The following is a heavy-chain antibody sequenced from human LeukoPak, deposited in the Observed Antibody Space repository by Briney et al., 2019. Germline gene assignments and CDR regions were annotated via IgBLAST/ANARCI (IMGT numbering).Heavy chain of an antibody. CDR2: INSDGSST. CDR1: GFTFSSYR. J-gene: IGHJ4*02. CDR3: ARIGYSNGWYYFDY. D-gene: IGHD6-19*01. Sequence: GGSLSLSCAASGFTFSSYRMHWVRQAPGKGLVWVSRINSDGSSTDYADSVRGRFTISRDNAKNTLYLQMNCLRAEDTAVYYCARIGYSNGWYYFDYWGQGTLVTVSS. V-gene: IGHV3-74*01.